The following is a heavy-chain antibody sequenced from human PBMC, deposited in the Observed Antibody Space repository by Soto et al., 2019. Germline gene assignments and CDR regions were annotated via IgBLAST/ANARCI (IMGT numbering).Heavy chain of an antibody. J-gene: IGHJ4*02. CDR1: GYTFTSYA. V-gene: IGHV1-3*05. Sequence: QVQLVQSGAEEKKPGASVKVSCKASGYTFTSYAMHWVRQAPGQRLEWMGWINAGNGNTKYSQKFQGRVTITRDTTERTAKRELSSLRSEDTAVQYCARTRLRGGGSRYFDYWGQGTLVTVSS. D-gene: IGHD2-15*01. CDR3: ARTRLRGGGSRYFDY. CDR2: INAGNGNT.